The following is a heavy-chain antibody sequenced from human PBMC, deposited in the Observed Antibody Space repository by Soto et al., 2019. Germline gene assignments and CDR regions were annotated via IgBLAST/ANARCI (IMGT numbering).Heavy chain of an antibody. J-gene: IGHJ5*02. CDR1: GFIVSSNY. D-gene: IGHD4-17*01. CDR3: ARAYGGHPALCDP. Sequence: EVRLVESGGGLIQPGGSLRLSCAASGFIVSSNYMSWDRQAPGKGLEWVSVIYTSGSTYYADSVKGRFTFSRDNSKNTLYLQMNSLRAEDTAVYYCARAYGGHPALCDPWGQGTLVTVSS. V-gene: IGHV3-53*01. CDR2: IYTSGST.